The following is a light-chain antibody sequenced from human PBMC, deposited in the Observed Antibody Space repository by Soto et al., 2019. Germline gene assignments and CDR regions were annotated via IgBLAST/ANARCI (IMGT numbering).Light chain of an antibody. CDR1: QSVSSSY. CDR2: GAS. V-gene: IGKV3-20*01. Sequence: EIVLTQSPGTLSLSPGERATLSCRASQSVSSSYLAWYQQKPGQAPRILIYGASSRATGIPDRFSGSGSGTDFTLTISRLEPEDFAVYSCQHYGSSPGPFGQGTKVEL. CDR3: QHYGSSPGP. J-gene: IGKJ1*01.